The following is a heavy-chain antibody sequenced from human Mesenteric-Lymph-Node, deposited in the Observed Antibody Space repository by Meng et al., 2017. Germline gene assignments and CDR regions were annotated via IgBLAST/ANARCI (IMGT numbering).Heavy chain of an antibody. CDR1: GYTFTTYN. J-gene: IGHJ4*02. CDR3: ARDPEFAY. V-gene: IGHV1-8*01. D-gene: IGHD3-10*01. Sequence: QVQLVQSAAEVSKPADSVKVSCKASGYTFTTYNINWVRQATGQGLEWMGWMSPNTGNTGYAQKFQGRVTMTSGTSMSTAYMELSALSSEDTAVYYCARDPEFAYWGQGTLVTVSS. CDR2: MSPNTGNT.